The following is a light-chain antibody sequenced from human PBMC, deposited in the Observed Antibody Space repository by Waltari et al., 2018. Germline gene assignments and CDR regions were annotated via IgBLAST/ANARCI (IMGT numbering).Light chain of an antibody. J-gene: IGKJ1*01. CDR3: QHYLRLPVT. V-gene: IGKV3-20*01. Sequence: EIVLTQSPGTLSLSPGESATHSCRTSQSVTRALAWYQQKPGQAPRLRIYGASNRATGIPDRFSGSGSGTDFSLTISSLEPEDFAVYYCQHYLRLPVTFGQGTKVEVK. CDR2: GAS. CDR1: QSVTRA.